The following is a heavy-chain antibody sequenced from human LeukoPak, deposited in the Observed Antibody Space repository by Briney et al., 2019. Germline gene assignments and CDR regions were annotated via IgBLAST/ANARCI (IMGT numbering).Heavy chain of an antibody. Sequence: ASVKVSCKASGGTFSSYAISWVRQAPGQGLEWMGGIIPIFGTANYAQKFQGRVTITTDESTSTAYMELSSLRSEDTAVYYCASGTLLGDCSSSSCYISAFDIWGQGTMATVSS. CDR1: GGTFSSYA. CDR3: ASGTLLGDCSSSSCYISAFDI. J-gene: IGHJ3*02. V-gene: IGHV1-69*05. CDR2: IIPIFGTA. D-gene: IGHD2-2*02.